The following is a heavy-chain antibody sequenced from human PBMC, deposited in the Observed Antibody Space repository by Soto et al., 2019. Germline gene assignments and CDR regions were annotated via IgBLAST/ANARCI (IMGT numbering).Heavy chain of an antibody. CDR1: GGTFSSYA. Sequence: ASVKVSCKASGGTFSSYAISWVRQAPGQGLEWMGGIIPIFGTANYAQKFQGRVTITADESTSTAYMELSSPRSEDTAVYYCARVPPGDSSSWYWTTDYYYYGMDVWGQGTTVTVSS. D-gene: IGHD6-13*01. J-gene: IGHJ6*02. V-gene: IGHV1-69*13. CDR2: IIPIFGTA. CDR3: ARVPPGDSSSWYWTTDYYYYGMDV.